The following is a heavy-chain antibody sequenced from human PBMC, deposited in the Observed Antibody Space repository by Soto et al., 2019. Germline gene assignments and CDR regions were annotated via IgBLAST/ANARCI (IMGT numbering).Heavy chain of an antibody. CDR1: GGSFSGYY. Sequence: SETLSLTCAVYGGSFSGYYWSWIRQPPGKGLEWIGEINHSGSTNYNPSLKSRVTISVDPSKNQFSLKLSSVTAADTAVYYCARAVVVVAATPGWFDPWGQGNLVTVSS. CDR2: INHSGST. D-gene: IGHD2-15*01. J-gene: IGHJ5*02. V-gene: IGHV4-34*01. CDR3: ARAVVVVAATPGWFDP.